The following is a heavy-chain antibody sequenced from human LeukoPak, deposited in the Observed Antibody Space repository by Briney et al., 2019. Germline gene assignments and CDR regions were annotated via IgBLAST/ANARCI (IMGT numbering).Heavy chain of an antibody. CDR1: GGSISSYY. J-gene: IGHJ6*03. Sequence: PSETLSLTCTVSGGSISSYYWSWIRQPPGKGLEWIGYIYYSGSTNYNPSLKSRVTISVDTSKNQFSLKLSSVTAADTAVYYCARVGYGDDFWSGYYPPNYYYYYYMDVWGKGTRSPSP. CDR3: ARVGYGDDFWSGYYPPNYYYYYYMDV. V-gene: IGHV4-59*01. CDR2: IYYSGST. D-gene: IGHD3-3*01.